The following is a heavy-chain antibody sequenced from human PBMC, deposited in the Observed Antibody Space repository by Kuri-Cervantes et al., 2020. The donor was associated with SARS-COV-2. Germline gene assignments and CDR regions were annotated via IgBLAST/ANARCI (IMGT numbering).Heavy chain of an antibody. CDR3: VRVSSVPAQLSYSRYYYIDV. V-gene: IGHV4-61*02. D-gene: IGHD2-15*01. J-gene: IGHJ6*03. CDR2: IYTSGST. Sequence: LRLSCSVSGGSISSGSYYWTWIRQPAGEGLEYIGRIYTSGSTDYNSSLKSRVTISIDTSQSRFSLHLTSVTAADTAVYFCVRVSSVPAQLSYSRYYYIDVWGKGTTVTVSS. CDR1: GGSISSGSYY.